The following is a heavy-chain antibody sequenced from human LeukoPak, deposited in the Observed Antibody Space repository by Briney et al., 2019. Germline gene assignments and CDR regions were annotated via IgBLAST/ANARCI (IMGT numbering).Heavy chain of an antibody. D-gene: IGHD6-19*01. CDR2: INPNSGDT. CDR3: ARDKSGNSGWYSYFDY. CDR1: GYTFTGYY. J-gene: IGHJ4*02. Sequence: ASVKVSCKASGYTFTGYYMHWVRQAPGQGLEWMGLINPNSGDTNYAQKFQGRVTMTRDTSISTAYMELSRLRSDDTAVYYCARDKSGNSGWYSYFDYWGQGTLVTVSS. V-gene: IGHV1-2*02.